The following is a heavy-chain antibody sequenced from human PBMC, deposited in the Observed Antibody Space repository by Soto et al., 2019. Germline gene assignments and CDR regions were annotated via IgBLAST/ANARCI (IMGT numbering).Heavy chain of an antibody. V-gene: IGHV4-39*07. CDR3: ARGVNYYDSSGSSWFDP. Sequence: SETLSLTCTVSGGSVSSGSYSWGWIRQPPGKGLEWIGIIYYRGTTYYNPSLKSRVTISVDTSKNQFSLKLNSVTAADTAVYYCARGVNYYDSSGSSWFDPWGQGALVTVSS. CDR2: IYYRGTT. D-gene: IGHD3-22*01. CDR1: GGSVSSGSYS. J-gene: IGHJ5*02.